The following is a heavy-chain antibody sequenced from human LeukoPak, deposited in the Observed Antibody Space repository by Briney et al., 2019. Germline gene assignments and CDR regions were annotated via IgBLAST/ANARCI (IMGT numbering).Heavy chain of an antibody. Sequence: SETLSLTCTVSGGSFSSSSYYWGWIRQPPGKGLEWIGSIYYSGSTFYNPSLKSRVTVSVDTSKNQFSLKLSSVTAADTALYYCARSSSGSYNVDWCFDLRGRGTLVTVSS. CDR1: GGSFSSSSYY. CDR3: ARSSSGSYNVDWCFDL. J-gene: IGHJ2*01. CDR2: IYYSGST. D-gene: IGHD1-26*01. V-gene: IGHV4-39*01.